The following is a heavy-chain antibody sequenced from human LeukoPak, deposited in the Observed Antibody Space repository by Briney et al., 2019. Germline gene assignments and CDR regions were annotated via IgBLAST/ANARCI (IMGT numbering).Heavy chain of an antibody. J-gene: IGHJ4*02. CDR1: GGSISSNY. CDR3: AREGGQERYFDY. Sequence: PSETLSLTCTVSGGSISSNYWTWIRQPAGKGLEWIGRIHASGTTNYSPSLKSRVTMSLDTSKNHLSLNMTSVTAADTAVYYCAREGGQERYFDYWGQGTLVTVSS. V-gene: IGHV4-4*07. CDR2: IHASGTT.